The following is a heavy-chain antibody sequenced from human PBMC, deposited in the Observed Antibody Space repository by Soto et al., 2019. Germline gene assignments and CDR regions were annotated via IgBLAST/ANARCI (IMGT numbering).Heavy chain of an antibody. V-gene: IGHV3-7*04. CDR3: ARFYYDSSGYLPSPYYYYYGMDV. J-gene: IGHJ6*02. Sequence: GGPLRLSCAASGFTLSSYWMIWVRQAQGKGLEWVANIKQDGSEKYYVDSVKGRFTISRDNAKNSLYLQMNSLRAEDTAVYYCARFYYDSSGYLPSPYYYYYGMDVWGQGTTVTVSS. CDR1: GFTLSSYW. D-gene: IGHD3-22*01. CDR2: IKQDGSEK.